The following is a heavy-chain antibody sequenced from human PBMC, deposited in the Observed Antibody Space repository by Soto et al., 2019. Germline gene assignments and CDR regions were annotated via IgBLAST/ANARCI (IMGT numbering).Heavy chain of an antibody. CDR2: IYYSGST. J-gene: IGHJ6*02. D-gene: IGHD2-21*02. Sequence: QVQLQESGPGLVKPSQTLSLTCTVSGGSISSGGYYWSWIRQHPGKGLEWIGYIYYSGSTYYNPSRKSRVTRSVDTSKIQFSLKLSSVTAADTAVYYCARVCGGDCHYGMDVWGQGTTVTVSS. CDR3: ARVCGGDCHYGMDV. V-gene: IGHV4-31*03. CDR1: GGSISSGGYY.